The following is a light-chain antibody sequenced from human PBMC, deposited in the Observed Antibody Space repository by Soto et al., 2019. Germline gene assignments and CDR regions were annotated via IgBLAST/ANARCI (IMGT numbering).Light chain of an antibody. V-gene: IGLV2-14*01. Sequence: QSALTQPASVSGSPGQSITVSCTGTSSDIGVYNYVSWYQQHPGKAPKVMIYDVSNRPSGVSNRFSGSKSGNTASLTISGLEADDAADYYCGYYTINSTLVFGTGTKVTVL. J-gene: IGLJ1*01. CDR3: GYYTINSTLV. CDR2: DVS. CDR1: SSDIGVYNY.